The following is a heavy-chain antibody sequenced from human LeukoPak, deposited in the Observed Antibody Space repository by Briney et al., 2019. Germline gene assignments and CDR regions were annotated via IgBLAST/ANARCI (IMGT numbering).Heavy chain of an antibody. Sequence: ASVKVSCKASGYTFTGYYMHWVRQAPGQGLEWMGWINPNSSDTNYAQKFQGRVTMTRDTSISTAYMELSRLRSDDTAVYYCARSRPYIVVVSGAVFSGFGYWGQGTLVTVSS. CDR1: GYTFTGYY. V-gene: IGHV1-2*02. CDR3: ARSRPYIVVVSGAVFSGFGY. CDR2: INPNSSDT. D-gene: IGHD2-2*01. J-gene: IGHJ4*02.